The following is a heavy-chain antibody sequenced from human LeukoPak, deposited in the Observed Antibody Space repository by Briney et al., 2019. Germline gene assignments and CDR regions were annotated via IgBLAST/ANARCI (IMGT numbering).Heavy chain of an antibody. J-gene: IGHJ6*02. Sequence: GGSLRLSCAAAGFRFSNYWMTWVRQAPEKGLEWLARIKTDGSETYYVDSVKGRFTISRDNAKSTLYLQMNSLRVEDTAVYHCVRFGPDHDMGLWGQGTTVTVS. D-gene: IGHD3-16*01. V-gene: IGHV3-7*01. CDR1: GFRFSNYW. CDR3: VRFGPDHDMGL. CDR2: IKTDGSET.